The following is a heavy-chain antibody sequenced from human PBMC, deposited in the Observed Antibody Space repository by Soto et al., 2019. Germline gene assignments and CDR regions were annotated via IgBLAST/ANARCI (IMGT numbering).Heavy chain of an antibody. CDR1: GGSFSGYY. CDR2: INHSGST. J-gene: IGHJ6*03. CDR3: ARAVGGYCSGGSCPPPYYYYYYMDV. D-gene: IGHD2-15*01. V-gene: IGHV4-34*01. Sequence: QVQLQQWGAGLLKPSETLSLTCAVYGGSFSGYYWSWIRQPPGKGLEWIGEINHSGSTNYNPSLKRRVTISVDTSKNQCSLKLSSVTAADTAVYYCARAVGGYCSGGSCPPPYYYYYYMDVWGKGTTVTVSS.